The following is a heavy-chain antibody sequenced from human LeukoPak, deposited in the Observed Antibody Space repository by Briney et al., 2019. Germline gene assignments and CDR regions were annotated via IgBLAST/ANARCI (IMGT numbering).Heavy chain of an antibody. CDR3: ARESAVAGKGAFDI. Sequence: SVKVSCKASGGTFSSYAISWVRQGPGQGLEWMGGIIPIFGTANYAQKFQGRVTITTDESTSTAYMELSSLRSDDTAVYYCARESAVAGKGAFDIWGQGTMVTVSS. CDR2: IIPIFGTA. J-gene: IGHJ3*02. CDR1: GGTFSSYA. D-gene: IGHD6-19*01. V-gene: IGHV1-69*05.